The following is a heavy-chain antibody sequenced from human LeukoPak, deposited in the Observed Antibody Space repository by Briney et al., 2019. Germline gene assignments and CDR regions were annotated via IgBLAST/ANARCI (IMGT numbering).Heavy chain of an antibody. V-gene: IGHV3-74*01. Sequence: GGSLRLSCAASGFTFRDYWMHWVRQAPGKGLVWVSRIKGDGSHTIYADSVKGRFTISRDNAKNTLYLQMKSLRVEDTALYYCVRDWDHFDFDSWGQGTLVTVSS. CDR3: VRDWDHFDFDS. J-gene: IGHJ5*01. D-gene: IGHD1-26*01. CDR1: GFTFRDYW. CDR2: IKGDGSHT.